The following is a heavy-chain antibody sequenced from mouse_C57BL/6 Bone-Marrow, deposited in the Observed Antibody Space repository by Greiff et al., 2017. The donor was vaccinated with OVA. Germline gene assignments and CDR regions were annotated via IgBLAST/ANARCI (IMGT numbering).Heavy chain of an antibody. J-gene: IGHJ1*03. D-gene: IGHD1-1*01. CDR1: GFTFSDYG. CDR3: ARGRFITTVVNYWYFDV. V-gene: IGHV5-17*01. Sequence: EVKLVESGGGLVKPGGSLKLSCAASGFTFSDYGMHWVRQAPEKGLEWVAYISSGSSTIYYADTVKGRFTISRDNAKNTLFLQMTSLRSEDTAMYYCARGRFITTVVNYWYFDVWGTGTTVTVSS. CDR2: ISSGSSTI.